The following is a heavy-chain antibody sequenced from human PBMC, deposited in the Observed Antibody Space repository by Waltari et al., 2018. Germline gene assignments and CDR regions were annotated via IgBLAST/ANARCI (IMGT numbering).Heavy chain of an antibody. Sequence: QVQLQESGPGLVRPSETLSLTCTVSGGSVSDFYWTWIRQPAGGGLEWIGRIHISGRTDYHPALKRRVSMSVDTSKNQFSLKLSSVTAADTAVYYCARDYDQDWFDPWGQGTLVTVSS. CDR3: ARDYDQDWFDP. D-gene: IGHD3-22*01. J-gene: IGHJ5*02. CDR1: GGSVSDFY. V-gene: IGHV4-4*07. CDR2: IHISGRT.